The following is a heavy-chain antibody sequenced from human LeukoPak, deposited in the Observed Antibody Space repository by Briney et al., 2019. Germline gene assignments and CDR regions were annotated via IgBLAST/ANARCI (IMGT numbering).Heavy chain of an antibody. V-gene: IGHV1-2*02. Sequence: GASVKVSCKASGYTLTGYYIHWVRQAPGQGLEWMGWINPNNGGTNYAQKFQGRVTMTRDTSISTAYMDLNSLRSVDTAVYFCARVERGQQVTRVWGQGTLVTVSS. CDR1: GYTLTGYY. D-gene: IGHD2-21*02. J-gene: IGHJ4*02. CDR3: ARVERGQQVTRV. CDR2: INPNNGGT.